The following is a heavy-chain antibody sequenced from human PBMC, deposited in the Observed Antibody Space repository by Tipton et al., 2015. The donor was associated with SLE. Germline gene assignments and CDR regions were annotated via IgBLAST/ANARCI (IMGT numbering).Heavy chain of an antibody. Sequence: TLSLTCSVSGGSIRTYYWSWIRQPPGKGLEWIGYMYHSGITNYNPSLYSRVTISVDTSKNQFSLKLSSVTAADTAVYYCARGGLGVSYYYYMDVWGKGTTVTVSS. CDR2: MYHSGIT. D-gene: IGHD1-26*01. J-gene: IGHJ6*03. V-gene: IGHV4-59*01. CDR3: ARGGLGVSYYYYMDV. CDR1: GGSIRTYY.